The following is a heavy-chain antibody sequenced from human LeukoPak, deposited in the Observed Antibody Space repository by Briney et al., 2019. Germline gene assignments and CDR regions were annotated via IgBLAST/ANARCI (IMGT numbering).Heavy chain of an antibody. V-gene: IGHV3-23*01. CDR3: ARDVRGYYSGSGSYPELDY. CDR1: GFTSSNYA. CDR2: ISDSGYST. Sequence: QPGGSLRLSCAASGFTSSNYAMTWVRQAPGKGPEWVSAISDSGYSTYYADSVKGRFTISRDNAEKSLYLQMNSLRAEDTAVYYCARDVRGYYSGSGSYPELDYWGQGTLVTVSS. J-gene: IGHJ4*02. D-gene: IGHD3-10*01.